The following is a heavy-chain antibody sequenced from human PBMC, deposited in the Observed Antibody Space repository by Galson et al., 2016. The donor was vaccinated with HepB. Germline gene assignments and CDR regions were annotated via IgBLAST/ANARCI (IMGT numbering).Heavy chain of an antibody. CDR3: SRRTLHAGHWTFDY. D-gene: IGHD1-1*01. V-gene: IGHV2-5*01. J-gene: IGHJ4*02. Sequence: LVTPTQTLTLTCTFSGFSLSTSGVGVGRIRQPPGEALEWLALIYWNDDKRYSPSLKSSFSITKHTSNNQVVLTMTNMDPVDTATYYCSRRTLHAGHWTFDYWGQGTLVTVSS. CDR2: IYWNDDK. CDR1: GFSLSTSGVG.